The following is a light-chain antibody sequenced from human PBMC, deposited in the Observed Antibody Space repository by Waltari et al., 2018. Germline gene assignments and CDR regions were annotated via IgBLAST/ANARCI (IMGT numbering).Light chain of an antibody. CDR1: QGISSW. Sequence: DIQMTQSPSSVSASVGDRVTITCRASQGISSWLAWYQQKPGKAPKLLIYSASTLYNGVPLRFSGSGYGTDFTLTISSLQPDDSGTYYCQQANSFPPTFGQGTKLEI. V-gene: IGKV1-12*01. J-gene: IGKJ2*01. CDR3: QQANSFPPT. CDR2: SAS.